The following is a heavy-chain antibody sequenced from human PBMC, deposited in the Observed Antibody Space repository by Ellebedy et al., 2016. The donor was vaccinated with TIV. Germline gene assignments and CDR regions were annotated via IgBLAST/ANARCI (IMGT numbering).Heavy chain of an antibody. J-gene: IGHJ4*02. CDR2: ISYHGGNQ. D-gene: IGHD5-24*01. CDR1: RFTFNDHA. Sequence: GESLKISCAASRFTFNDHAMHWVRQAPGKGLEWVAAISYHGGNQYYADSVKGRFTISRDNSRNTLYLQMNSLRPDDTGVYYCTRDWQLRAAPIYFFDYWGQGTLVTVSS. CDR3: TRDWQLRAAPIYFFDY. V-gene: IGHV3-30-3*01.